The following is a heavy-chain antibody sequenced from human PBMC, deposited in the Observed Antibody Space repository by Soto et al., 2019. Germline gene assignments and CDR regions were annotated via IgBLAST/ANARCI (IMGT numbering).Heavy chain of an antibody. D-gene: IGHD3-9*01. CDR3: AIGGLRNLEWLSVALDH. CDR2: MNPNSGNT. Sequence: ASVKVSCKASGYTFTSYDINWVRQATGQGLEWMGWMNPNSGNTGYAQKFQGRVTMTRNTSISTAYMELSSLRSEDTAVYYCAIGGLRNLEWLSVALDHWGQGTLVTVAS. V-gene: IGHV1-8*01. CDR1: GYTFTSYD. J-gene: IGHJ4*02.